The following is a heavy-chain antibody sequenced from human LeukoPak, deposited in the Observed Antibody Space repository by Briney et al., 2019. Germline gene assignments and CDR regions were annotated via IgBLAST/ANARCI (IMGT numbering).Heavy chain of an antibody. V-gene: IGHV3-21*01. J-gene: IGHJ4*02. CDR2: ISSTSDYT. D-gene: IGHD2-15*01. CDR3: GDATGDY. Sequence: GGSLRLSCAASGFTFSSYNMNWVRQAPGKGLEWVSSISSTSDYTYYADSVKGRFTISRDNAKNSLFLQMNSLRAEDTSVYYCGDATGDYWGQGTLVTVSS. CDR1: GFTFSSYN.